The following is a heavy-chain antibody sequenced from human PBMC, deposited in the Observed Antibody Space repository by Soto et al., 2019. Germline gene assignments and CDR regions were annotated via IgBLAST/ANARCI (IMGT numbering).Heavy chain of an antibody. CDR3: ARAGYSYNTGYYFDY. J-gene: IGHJ4*02. D-gene: IGHD5-18*01. CDR1: GGSISSYY. V-gene: IGHV4-59*07. Sequence: SDTLSITCIVSGGSISSYYGSWIRQHPGKGLEWIGYVYYSGTTYHNPSLKSRVTMSVDTSNNQFSLKVSSVTAADTAVYYCARAGYSYNTGYYFDYWGQGTLVTVSS. CDR2: VYYSGTT.